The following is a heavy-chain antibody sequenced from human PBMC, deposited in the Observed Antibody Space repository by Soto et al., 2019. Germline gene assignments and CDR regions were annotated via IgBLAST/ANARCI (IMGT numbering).Heavy chain of an antibody. Sequence: SETLSLTCTVSGASISRTDYYWSWIRQSPGKGLEWIGYISNSGSTSYNPSLKSRVTMSLETSRNQISMKLSSVTAAETDLYFCARATAYCGRTDCYPFDYWGQGTRVTVSP. CDR2: ISNSGST. CDR3: ARATAYCGRTDCYPFDY. V-gene: IGHV4-30-4*01. D-gene: IGHD2-21*01. J-gene: IGHJ4*02. CDR1: GASISRTDYY.